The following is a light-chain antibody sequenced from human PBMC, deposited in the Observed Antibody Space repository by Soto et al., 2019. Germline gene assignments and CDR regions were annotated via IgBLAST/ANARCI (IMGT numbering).Light chain of an antibody. CDR2: KAS. V-gene: IGKV1-5*03. Sequence: DIQMTQSPATLSASVGDRVTITCRASQSISSWLAWFQQKPGKAPKLLIHKASSLESGVPSRFSGSGSGTEFTLTISSLQPDDFGTYYCQPYNSYRAFGQGTKVEIK. J-gene: IGKJ1*01. CDR1: QSISSW. CDR3: QPYNSYRA.